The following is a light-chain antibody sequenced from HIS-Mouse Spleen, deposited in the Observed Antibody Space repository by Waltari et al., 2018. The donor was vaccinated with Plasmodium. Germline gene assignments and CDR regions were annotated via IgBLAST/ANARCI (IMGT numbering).Light chain of an antibody. J-gene: IGLJ2*01. CDR1: SSNLGSNT. CDR2: SNN. V-gene: IGLV1-44*01. CDR3: AAWDDSLNGVV. Sequence: QSVLTQPPSASGTPGQRVTIPCSGSSSNLGSNTVNWYQQLPGTAPKLLIYSNNHRPSGVPDRFSGSKSGTSASLAISGLQSEDEAEYYCAAWDDSLNGVVFGGGTKLTVL.